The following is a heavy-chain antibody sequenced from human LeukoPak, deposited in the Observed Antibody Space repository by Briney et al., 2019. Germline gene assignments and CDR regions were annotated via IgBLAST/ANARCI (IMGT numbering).Heavy chain of an antibody. Sequence: GASVKVSCKASGYTFTSYDINWVRQATGQGLEWMGWMNPNSGYTGYAQKFQGRVTVTRNNSISTAYMELSSLRSEDTAVYYCARVAGSIDYWGQGTLVTVSS. CDR2: MNPNSGYT. D-gene: IGHD6-19*01. J-gene: IGHJ4*02. CDR1: GYTFTSYD. V-gene: IGHV1-8*03. CDR3: ARVAGSIDY.